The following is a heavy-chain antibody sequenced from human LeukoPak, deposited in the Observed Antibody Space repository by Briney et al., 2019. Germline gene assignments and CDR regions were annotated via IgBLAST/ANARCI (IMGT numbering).Heavy chain of an antibody. D-gene: IGHD3-22*01. CDR3: ARGPHYHDSSGYSPSYSYAMDV. CDR1: GGSISSYY. Sequence: SETLSLTCTVSGGSISSYYWSWIRQPPGKGLEWIGYIYYRGRTNYNPSLRSRVTISVDTSKNQFYLDLRSVTAADTGVYYCARGPHYHDSSGYSPSYSYAMDVWGQGTTVTVSS. J-gene: IGHJ6*02. CDR2: IYYRGRT. V-gene: IGHV4-59*01.